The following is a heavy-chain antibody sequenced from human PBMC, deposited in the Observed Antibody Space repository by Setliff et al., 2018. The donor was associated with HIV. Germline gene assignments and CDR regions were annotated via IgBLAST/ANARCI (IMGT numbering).Heavy chain of an antibody. J-gene: IGHJ4*02. V-gene: IGHV4-38-2*01. CDR3: ARGQWELFY. D-gene: IGHD1-26*01. CDR2: IYHSGTT. CDR1: GYSISSGYY. Sequence: ASETLSLTCAVSGYSISSGYYWGWIRQPPGKGLEWVGSIYHSGTTYYNPSLKSRVTISVDTSKNQFSLKLSSVTAADTAVYYCARGQWELFYWGQGTLVTVSS.